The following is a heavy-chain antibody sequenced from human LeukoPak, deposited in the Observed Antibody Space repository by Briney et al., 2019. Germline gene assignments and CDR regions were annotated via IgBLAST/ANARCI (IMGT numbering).Heavy chain of an antibody. D-gene: IGHD5-24*01. V-gene: IGHV5-51*01. CDR1: GYSFTSYW. CDR3: ARRANRDGYNYDYYDY. Sequence: GESLKISCKGSGYSFTSYWIGWVRQMPGEGLEWMAIIYAGDSGTRYSPSFEGQVTVSADKSINTAYMQWNTLKASDTAVYYCARRANRDGYNYDYYDYWGQGTLVTVSS. CDR2: IYAGDSGT. J-gene: IGHJ4*02.